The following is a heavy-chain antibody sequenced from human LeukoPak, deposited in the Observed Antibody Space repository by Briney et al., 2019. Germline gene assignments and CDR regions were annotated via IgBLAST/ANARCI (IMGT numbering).Heavy chain of an antibody. CDR2: ISSSSSYI. CDR1: GFTFSSYS. V-gene: IGHV3-21*01. D-gene: IGHD6-13*01. Sequence: PGGSLGLSCAASGFTFSSYSMNWVRQAPGKGLEWVSSISSSSSYIYYADSVKGRFTISRDNAKNSLYLQMNSLRAEDTAVYYCARVGSSWYGGGFDYWGQGTLVTVSS. CDR3: ARVGSSWYGGGFDY. J-gene: IGHJ4*02.